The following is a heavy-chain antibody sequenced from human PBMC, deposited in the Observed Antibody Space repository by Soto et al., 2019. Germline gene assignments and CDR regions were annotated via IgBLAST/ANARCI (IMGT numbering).Heavy chain of an antibody. CDR3: ASLYSNYVLDY. D-gene: IGHD4-4*01. V-gene: IGHV4-39*01. CDR1: GGSIGSSSYY. Sequence: SETLSLTCTVSGGSIGSSSYYWVWIRQPPVKGLEWIGSIYYSRSTYYNPSLKRRVTISVDTSKNQFSRKLSSATAADTGVYCCASLYSNYVLDYWGQGTLVTVSS. J-gene: IGHJ4*02. CDR2: IYYSRST.